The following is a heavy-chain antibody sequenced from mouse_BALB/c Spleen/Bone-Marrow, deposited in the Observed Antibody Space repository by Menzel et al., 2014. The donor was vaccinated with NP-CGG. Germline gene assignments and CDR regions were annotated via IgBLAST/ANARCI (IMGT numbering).Heavy chain of an antibody. CDR3: TRGDDYDEEFAY. CDR2: INPSNGGT. V-gene: IGHV1S81*02. D-gene: IGHD2-4*01. J-gene: IGHJ3*01. CDR1: GYTFTSYY. Sequence: VKLVESGAELVKPGASVKLSCKASGYTFTSYYMYWVKQRPGQGLEWIGGINPSNGGTNFNEKFKGKATLTVDKSSSTAYMQLSSLTSEDSAVYYCTRGDDYDEEFAYWGQGTLVTVSA.